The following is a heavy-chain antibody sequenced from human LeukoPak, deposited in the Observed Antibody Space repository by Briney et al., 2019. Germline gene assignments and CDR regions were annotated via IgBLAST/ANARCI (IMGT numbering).Heavy chain of an antibody. D-gene: IGHD6-13*01. Sequence: SETLSLTCTVSGGSISSYYWSWIRQPAGKGLDWIGRIYTSGSTNYNPSLKSRVTMSVDTSKNQFSLKLSSVTAADTAVYYCARDRGSSSWQPLDYWGQGTLVTVSS. CDR2: IYTSGST. CDR1: GGSISSYY. V-gene: IGHV4-4*07. J-gene: IGHJ4*02. CDR3: ARDRGSSSWQPLDY.